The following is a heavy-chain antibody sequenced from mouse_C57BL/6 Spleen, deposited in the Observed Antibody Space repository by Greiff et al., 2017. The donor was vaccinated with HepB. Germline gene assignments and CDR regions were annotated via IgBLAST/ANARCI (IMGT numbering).Heavy chain of an antibody. J-gene: IGHJ4*01. CDR1: GYTFTSYW. Sequence: QVQLQQSGTELVKPGASVKLSCKASGYTFTSYWMHWVKQRPGQGLEWIGNINPSNGGTNYNEKFKSKATLTVDKSSSTAYMQLSSLTSEDSAVYYCARTVYYDYDGYAMDYWGQGTSVTVSS. D-gene: IGHD2-4*01. CDR3: ARTVYYDYDGYAMDY. CDR2: INPSNGGT. V-gene: IGHV1-53*01.